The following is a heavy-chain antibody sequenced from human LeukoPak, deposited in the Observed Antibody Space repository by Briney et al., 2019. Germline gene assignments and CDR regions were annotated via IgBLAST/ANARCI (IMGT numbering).Heavy chain of an antibody. D-gene: IGHD2-2*01. CDR1: GYTFTGYY. CDR2: IIPIFGTA. V-gene: IGHV1-69*05. Sequence: SVKVSCKASGYTFTGYYMHWVRQAPGQGLEWMGGIIPIFGTANYAQKFQGRVTITTDESTSTAYMELSSLRSEDTAVYYCARDYCSSTSCHFDYWGQGTLVTVSS. J-gene: IGHJ4*02. CDR3: ARDYCSSTSCHFDY.